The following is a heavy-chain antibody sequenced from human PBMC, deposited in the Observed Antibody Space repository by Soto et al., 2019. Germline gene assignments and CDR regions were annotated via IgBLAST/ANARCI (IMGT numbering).Heavy chain of an antibody. CDR1: GGAFRGYA. V-gene: IGHV1-69*12. Sequence: QVQVVQSGAEVKKPESSLKVSCKASGGAFRGYAINWVRQAPGQGLEWMGGVIAFFGTPNYAQKFQGRITITADEATSTTYIEIISLTSEDTAIYYCALVLHYFESGLHHGMDVWGQGTTVTVSS. J-gene: IGHJ6*02. CDR3: ALVLHYFESGLHHGMDV. CDR2: VIAFFGTP. D-gene: IGHD3-9*01.